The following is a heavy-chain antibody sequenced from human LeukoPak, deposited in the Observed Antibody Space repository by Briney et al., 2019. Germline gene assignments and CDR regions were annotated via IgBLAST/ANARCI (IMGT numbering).Heavy chain of an antibody. J-gene: IGHJ5*02. V-gene: IGHV1-2*06. CDR2: INPNSGGT. D-gene: IGHD6-19*01. Sequence: ASVKVSCKTSGYAFTGYYIHWVRQAPGQGLEWMGRINPNSGGTNYAQKFQGRVTMTRDTSISTAYMELSRLKSDDTAVYYCARDQARGFSSGWLSWFDPWGQGTLVTVSS. CDR3: ARDQARGFSSGWLSWFDP. CDR1: GYAFTGYY.